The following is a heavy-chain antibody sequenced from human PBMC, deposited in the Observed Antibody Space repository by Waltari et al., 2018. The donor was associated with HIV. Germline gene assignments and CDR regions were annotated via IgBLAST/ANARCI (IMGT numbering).Heavy chain of an antibody. CDR3: ARGGYCSGGSCYRPYYYYGMDV. CDR2: IIPIFGTA. D-gene: IGHD2-15*01. V-gene: IGHV1-69*01. Sequence: QVQLVQSGAEVKKPGSSVKVSCKASEGTFSSYAISWVRQAPGQGLEWMGGIIPIFGTANYAQKFQGRVTITADESTSTAYMELSSLRSEDTAVYYCARGGYCSGGSCYRPYYYYGMDVWGQGTTVTVSS. J-gene: IGHJ6*02. CDR1: EGTFSSYA.